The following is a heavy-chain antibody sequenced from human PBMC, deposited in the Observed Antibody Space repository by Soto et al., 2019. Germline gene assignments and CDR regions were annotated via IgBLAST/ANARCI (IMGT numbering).Heavy chain of an antibody. CDR3: ARVPYCGGDCYPQYFQH. V-gene: IGHV1-69*13. J-gene: IGHJ1*01. Sequence: SVKVSCKASGGTFSSYAISWVRQAPGQGLEWMGGITPIFGTANYAQKFQGRVTITADESTSTAYMELSSLRSEDTAVYYCARVPYCGGDCYPQYFQHWGQGTLVTVSS. CDR2: ITPIFGTA. D-gene: IGHD2-21*02. CDR1: GGTFSSYA.